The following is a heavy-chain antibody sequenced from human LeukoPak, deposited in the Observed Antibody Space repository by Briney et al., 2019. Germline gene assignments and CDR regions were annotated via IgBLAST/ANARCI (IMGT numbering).Heavy chain of an antibody. J-gene: IGHJ4*02. CDR2: INPNSGGT. CDR1: GYTFTGYY. CDR3: VGFSGSGSYRVGDEEELVND. D-gene: IGHD3-10*01. V-gene: IGHV1-2*02. Sequence: ASVKVSCKASGYTFTGYYMHWVRQAPGQGLEWMGWINPNSGGTNYAQKFQGRVTMTRDTSISTAYMELSSLRSEDTAVYYCVGFSGSGSYRVGDEEELVNDWGRGTLVTVSS.